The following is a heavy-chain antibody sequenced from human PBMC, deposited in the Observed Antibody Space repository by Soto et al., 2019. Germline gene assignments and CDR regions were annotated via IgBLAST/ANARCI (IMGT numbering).Heavy chain of an antibody. Sequence: PGGSLRLSCAASAFTFSDYGMHWVRQAPGKGLEWVAVIWYDGSNKYYADSVKGRFTISRDNSKNTLYLQMNSLRDEDTAVYYCASSRRGSYFDYWGQGTLVTVSS. CDR3: ASSRRGSYFDY. V-gene: IGHV3-33*01. J-gene: IGHJ4*02. CDR1: AFTFSDYG. CDR2: IWYDGSNK. D-gene: IGHD3-16*01.